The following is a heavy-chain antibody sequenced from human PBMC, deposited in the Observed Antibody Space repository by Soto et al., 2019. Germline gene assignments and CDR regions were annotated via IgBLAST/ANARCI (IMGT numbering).Heavy chain of an antibody. D-gene: IGHD1-26*01. CDR1: GFTVRSKY. J-gene: IGHJ4*02. Sequence: EVQLVESGGGLVQPGESLRLSCAASGFTVRSKYMSWVRQAPGKGLEWVSIMYMRGSTFYADSVKGRFTISRDTSKNTLYLQMDHLTVQDTAMYYCASDSLPGTRTWADHWGQGTLVTVSS. CDR3: ASDSLPGTRTWADH. V-gene: IGHV3-66*01. CDR2: MYMRGST.